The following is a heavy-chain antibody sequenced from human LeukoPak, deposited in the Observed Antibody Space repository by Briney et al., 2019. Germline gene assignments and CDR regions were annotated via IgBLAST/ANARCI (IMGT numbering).Heavy chain of an antibody. D-gene: IGHD6-6*01. CDR3: AKGRSYSSSSFYNWFDP. CDR1: GFTFDDYA. Sequence: GGSLRLSCAASGFTFDDYAMHWVRQAPGKGLEWVSGISWNSGSIGYADSVKGRFTISRDNAKNSLYLQMNSLRAEDTALYYCAKGRSYSSSSFYNWFDPWGQGTLVTVSS. CDR2: ISWNSGSI. V-gene: IGHV3-9*01. J-gene: IGHJ5*02.